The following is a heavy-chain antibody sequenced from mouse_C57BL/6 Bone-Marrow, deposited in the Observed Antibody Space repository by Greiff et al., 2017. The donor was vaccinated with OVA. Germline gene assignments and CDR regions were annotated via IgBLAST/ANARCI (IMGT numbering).Heavy chain of an antibody. CDR3: ARHTPPAQVYAMGY. Sequence: QVQLQQSGPGLVAPSQSLSITFTVSGFSFTSYGVHWVRQPPGKGLEWLVVIWSDGSTTYNSALKSRLSISKDNSKSQVFLKMNSHQTDDTAMYYCARHTPPAQVYAMGYWGQGTSVTVSS. CDR2: IWSDGST. V-gene: IGHV2-6-1*01. D-gene: IGHD3-2*02. J-gene: IGHJ4*01. CDR1: GFSFTSYG.